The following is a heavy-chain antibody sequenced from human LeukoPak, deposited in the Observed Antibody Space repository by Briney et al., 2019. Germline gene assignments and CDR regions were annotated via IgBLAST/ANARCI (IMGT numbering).Heavy chain of an antibody. D-gene: IGHD3-16*02. CDR1: GGSFSSYY. CDR3: ARGRGVWGSYRYTFNWFDP. J-gene: IGHJ5*02. CDR2: INHSGST. V-gene: IGHV4-34*01. Sequence: SETLSLTCAVYGGSFSSYYWSWIRQPPGKGLEWIGEINHSGSTNYNPSLKSRVTISVDTSKNQFSLKLSSVTAADTAVYYCARGRGVWGSYRYTFNWFDPWGQGTLVTVSS.